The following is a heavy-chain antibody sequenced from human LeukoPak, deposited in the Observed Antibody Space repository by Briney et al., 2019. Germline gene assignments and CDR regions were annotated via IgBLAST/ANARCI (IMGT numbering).Heavy chain of an antibody. CDR1: GGSISSSSYY. CDR3: AIVATKIDY. Sequence: SETLSLTCTVSGGSISSSSYYWGWIRQPPGKGLEWIGSIYYRGSTYYNPSLKSRVTISVDTSRNQFSLKLSSVTAADTAVYYCAIVATKIDYWGQGTLVTVSS. D-gene: IGHD5-12*01. J-gene: IGHJ4*02. CDR2: IYYRGST. V-gene: IGHV4-39*07.